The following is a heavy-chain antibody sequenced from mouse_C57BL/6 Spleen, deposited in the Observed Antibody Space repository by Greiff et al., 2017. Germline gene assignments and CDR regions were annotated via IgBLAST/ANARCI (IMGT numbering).Heavy chain of an antibody. CDR3: ARSDYSNYDHWYFDV. D-gene: IGHD2-5*01. J-gene: IGHJ1*03. CDR2: IYPGDGDT. Sequence: VQLQQSGAELVKPGASVKISCKASGYAFSSYWMNWVKQRPGKGLEWIGQIYPGDGDTNYNGKFKGKATLTADKSSSTAYMQLSSLTSEDSAVYCCARSDYSNYDHWYFDVWGTGTTVTVSS. V-gene: IGHV1-80*01. CDR1: GYAFSSYW.